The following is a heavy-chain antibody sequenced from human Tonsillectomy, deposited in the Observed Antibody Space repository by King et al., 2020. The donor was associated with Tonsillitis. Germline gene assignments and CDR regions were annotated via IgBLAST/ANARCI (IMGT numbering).Heavy chain of an antibody. V-gene: IGHV1-46*03. Sequence: VQLVESGAEVKKPGASVKLSCKASGYTFTSYYMHWVRQAPGQGLEWMGMMNPSGGSTTYAQKFQGRDTMTRDTSTRTVYMELSSLRSEDTSVYYSTRELTWIAAKYWFDPWGQGTLVTVPS. CDR3: TRELTWIAAKYWFDP. D-gene: IGHD2-15*01. CDR2: MNPSGGST. J-gene: IGHJ5*02. CDR1: GYTFTSYY.